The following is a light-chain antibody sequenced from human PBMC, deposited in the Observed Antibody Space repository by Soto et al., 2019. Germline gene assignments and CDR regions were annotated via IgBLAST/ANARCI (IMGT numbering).Light chain of an antibody. Sequence: EIVLTQSPATLSLSPGERATISCRASQSVSSYLAWYQQKPGQAPRLLIYDASNRATGIPARFSGSGSGTDFTLTISSLEPEDFAVYYCQQRSNWLTFGGGTRWIS. V-gene: IGKV3-11*01. CDR2: DAS. J-gene: IGKJ4*01. CDR3: QQRSNWLT. CDR1: QSVSSY.